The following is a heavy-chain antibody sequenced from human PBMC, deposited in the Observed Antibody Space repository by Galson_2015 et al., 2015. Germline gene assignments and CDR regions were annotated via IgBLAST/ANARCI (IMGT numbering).Heavy chain of an antibody. Sequence: SVKVSCKASGYTFTSYGISWVRQAPGQGLEWMGWISAYNGNTNYAQKLQGRVTMTTDTSTSTAYMEPRSLRSDDTAVYYCARDVYLVAGLSMYYYYYGMDVWGQGTTVTVSS. CDR3: ARDVYLVAGLSMYYYYYGMDV. CDR1: GYTFTSYG. D-gene: IGHD6-19*01. J-gene: IGHJ6*02. V-gene: IGHV1-18*04. CDR2: ISAYNGNT.